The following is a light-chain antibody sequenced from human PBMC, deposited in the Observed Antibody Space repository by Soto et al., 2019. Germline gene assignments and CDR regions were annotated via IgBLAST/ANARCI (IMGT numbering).Light chain of an antibody. J-gene: IGLJ1*01. Sequence: SVLTHPASVSGSPGQSITISCTGTSGDIGSYNRVSWYQQHPGKAPKLIIYEVTDRPSGVSNRFSGSKSGNTASLTISGLQAEDEAEYYCSSYTNINTRACVFGTGTKVTAL. CDR1: SGDIGSYNR. CDR2: EVT. V-gene: IGLV2-14*01. CDR3: SSYTNINTRACV.